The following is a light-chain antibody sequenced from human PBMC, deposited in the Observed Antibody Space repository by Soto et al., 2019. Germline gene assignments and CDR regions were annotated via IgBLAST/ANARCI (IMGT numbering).Light chain of an antibody. CDR2: GAS. Sequence: EVVMTQSPATLSVSPGESATLSCRASQSVSRNLAWYQQKPGQAPRLLISGASTRATGTPARFSGSGSGTEFTLTISSVQSEDSAVHHCPHYHPWPPVTYGPGPRVEIK. J-gene: IGKJ3*01. V-gene: IGKV3-15*01. CDR3: PHYHPWPPVT. CDR1: QSVSRN.